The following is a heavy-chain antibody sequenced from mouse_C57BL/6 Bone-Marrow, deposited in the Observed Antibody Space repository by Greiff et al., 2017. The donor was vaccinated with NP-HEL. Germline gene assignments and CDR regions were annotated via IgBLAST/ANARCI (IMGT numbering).Heavy chain of an antibody. D-gene: IGHD1-1*01. CDR1: GYSFTGYY. Sequence: VQLQQSGPELVKPGASVKISCKASGYSFTGYYMHWVKQSHGNILDWIGYIYPYNGVSSYNQKFKGKATLTVDKSSSTAYMELRSLTSEDSAVYYGASGITTVVPFVDDWGQGTTLTVSS. V-gene: IGHV1-31*01. CDR3: ASGITTVVPFVDD. CDR2: IYPYNGVS. J-gene: IGHJ2*01.